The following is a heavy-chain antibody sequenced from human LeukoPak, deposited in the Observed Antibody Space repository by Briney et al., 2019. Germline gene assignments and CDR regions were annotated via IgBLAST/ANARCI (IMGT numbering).Heavy chain of an antibody. J-gene: IGHJ4*02. CDR1: GGSINYSSYY. CDR3: ASSYYGSGSYREPFDY. D-gene: IGHD3-10*01. V-gene: IGHV4-39*01. Sequence: SETLSLTCTVSGGSINYSSYYWGWIRQPPGKGLEWIGSIYYSGSTYYNPSLKSRVTISVDTSKNQFSLKLSSVAAADTAVYCCASSYYGSGSYREPFDYWGQGTLVTVSS. CDR2: IYYSGST.